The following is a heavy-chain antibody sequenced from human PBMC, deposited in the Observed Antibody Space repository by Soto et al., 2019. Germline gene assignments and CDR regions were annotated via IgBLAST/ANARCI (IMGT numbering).Heavy chain of an antibody. Sequence: VGSLRLCWGAAGVACSSYGIRWVRQETGKGLEWVAVISHDGRNTNEADSVKGRFTISRDNSKNTLYLQMNSLRAEDTAVYYCAKTLYYYDSSGYQWGQGTLLTVSS. CDR3: AKTLYYYDSSGYQ. V-gene: IGHV3-30*18. D-gene: IGHD3-22*01. CDR2: ISHDGRNT. J-gene: IGHJ4*02. CDR1: GVACSSYG.